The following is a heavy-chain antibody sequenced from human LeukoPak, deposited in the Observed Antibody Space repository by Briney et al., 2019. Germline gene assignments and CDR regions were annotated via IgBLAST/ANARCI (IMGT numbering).Heavy chain of an antibody. Sequence: GGSLRLSCAASGFTVSSNYMSWVRQAPGKGLEWVSVIYSGGSTYYADSVKGRFTISRDNSKNTLYLQMNSLRAEDTAVYYCARDLETSGSPPDYWGQGTLVTVSS. J-gene: IGHJ4*02. V-gene: IGHV3-66*01. CDR2: IYSGGST. CDR3: ARDLETSGSPPDY. CDR1: GFTVSSNY. D-gene: IGHD6-25*01.